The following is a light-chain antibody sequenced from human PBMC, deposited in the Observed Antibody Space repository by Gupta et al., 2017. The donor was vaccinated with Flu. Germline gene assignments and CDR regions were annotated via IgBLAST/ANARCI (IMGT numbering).Light chain of an antibody. CDR1: QSVLYSSNNKNY. CDR3: QQYYSTIPNT. Sequence: ILLTHSPSSLAVSLCRRPTINCKSSQSVLYSSNNKNYLACYQLKPGQTPKLLISWSSTREPGVPDRCRGSGAGTDVTLTISSLQDEDVAVNYCQQYYSTIPNTFGQGTKVEIK. J-gene: IGKJ1*01. V-gene: IGKV4-1*01. CDR2: WSS.